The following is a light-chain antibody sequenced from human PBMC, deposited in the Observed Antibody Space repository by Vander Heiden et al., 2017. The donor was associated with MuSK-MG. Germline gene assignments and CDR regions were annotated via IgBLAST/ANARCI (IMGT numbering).Light chain of an antibody. CDR1: QSVYNHF. CDR3: QHEGSSPWT. V-gene: IGKV3-20*01. CDR2: GAS. Sequence: IALTHSPGPLSLSPRGRPTLSCRASQSVYNHFLAWYQQRPGQPPRLVIQGASSRATGIPDRFSGSVSGTDFTLTISRLEPEDFAVYYCQHEGSSPWTFGQGTMVDI. J-gene: IGKJ1*01.